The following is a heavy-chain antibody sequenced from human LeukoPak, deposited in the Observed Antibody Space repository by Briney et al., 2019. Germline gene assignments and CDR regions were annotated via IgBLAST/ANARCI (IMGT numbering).Heavy chain of an antibody. J-gene: IGHJ4*02. Sequence: ASVKVSCKVSGYTLTELSMHWVRQAPGKGLEWMGGFDPEDGETIYAQKFQGRVTMTEDTSTDTAYMELSSLRSEDTAVYYCATGYYDYIWGSYRPNAYESWGQGTLVTVSS. CDR1: GYTLTELS. CDR3: ATGYYDYIWGSYRPNAYES. V-gene: IGHV1-24*01. CDR2: FDPEDGET. D-gene: IGHD3-16*02.